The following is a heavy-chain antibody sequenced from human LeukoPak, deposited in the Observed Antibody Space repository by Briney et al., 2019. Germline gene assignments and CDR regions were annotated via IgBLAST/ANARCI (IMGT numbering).Heavy chain of an antibody. D-gene: IGHD5-18*01. CDR2: INPNSGGT. J-gene: IGHJ4*02. Sequence: ASVKVSCKASGYTFTGYYMHWVRQAPGQGLEWMGWINPNSGGTNYAQKFQGWVTMTRDTSISTAYMELSRLRSDDTAAYYCARSKGYSYGKEFDYWGQGTLVTVSS. CDR1: GYTFTGYY. V-gene: IGHV1-2*04. CDR3: ARSKGYSYGKEFDY.